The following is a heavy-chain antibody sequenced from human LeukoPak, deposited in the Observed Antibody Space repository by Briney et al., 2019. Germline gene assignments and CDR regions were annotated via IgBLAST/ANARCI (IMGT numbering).Heavy chain of an antibody. CDR2: ISWNSGSI. CDR3: AKGNDPLVGATTAFGY. Sequence: SGGSLRLSCAASGFTLSSYAMSWVRQAPGKGLEWVSGISWNSGSIGYADSVKGRFTISRDNAKNSLYLQMNSLRAEDTALYYCAKGNDPLVGATTAFGYWGQGTLVTVSS. V-gene: IGHV3-9*01. J-gene: IGHJ4*02. CDR1: GFTLSSYA. D-gene: IGHD1-26*01.